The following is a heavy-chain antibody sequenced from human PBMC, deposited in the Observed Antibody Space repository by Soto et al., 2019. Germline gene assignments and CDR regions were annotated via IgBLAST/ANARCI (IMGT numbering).Heavy chain of an antibody. V-gene: IGHV4-31*03. CDR3: ARPFYARASRDNWFDP. CDR2: MSYSGST. J-gene: IGHJ5*02. CDR1: GGSISSYDYY. Sequence: KTSETLSLTCTVSGGSISSYDYYWSWIRQHPAKGLEWIGYMSYSGSTYYNPSLRSRVTISIDTSKNQYSLNLASVTAADTAVYFCARPFYARASRDNWFDPWGQGTPVTVSS. D-gene: IGHD4-17*01.